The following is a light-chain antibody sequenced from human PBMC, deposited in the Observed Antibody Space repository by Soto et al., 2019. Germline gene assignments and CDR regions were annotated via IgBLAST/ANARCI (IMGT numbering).Light chain of an antibody. CDR2: VVS. CDR1: SSDGGGYNY. CDR3: SSYRSGGTFV. Sequence: QSVLTQPASVSGSPGQSIAISCTGTSSDGGGYNYVSWHQQHPGKAPKVLISVVSNRPSGVSNRFSGSKSGNTASLTISGLQAEDEADYYCSSYRSGGTFVFGSGTKVTVL. J-gene: IGLJ1*01. V-gene: IGLV2-14*01.